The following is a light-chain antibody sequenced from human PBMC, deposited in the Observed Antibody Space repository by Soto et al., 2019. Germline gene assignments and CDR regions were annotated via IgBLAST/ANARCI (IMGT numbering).Light chain of an antibody. Sequence: EIVLTQSPGTLSLSPGERATLSCRASQSVPSDWLAWYRHKPGQAPRLLIYGASSRATGVPDRVSGSGSGTDFTLTINRLEPEDFAVYYCQHYVTWPLTFGGGTKVESK. CDR3: QHYVTWPLT. V-gene: IGKV3-20*01. CDR2: GAS. J-gene: IGKJ4*01. CDR1: QSVPSDW.